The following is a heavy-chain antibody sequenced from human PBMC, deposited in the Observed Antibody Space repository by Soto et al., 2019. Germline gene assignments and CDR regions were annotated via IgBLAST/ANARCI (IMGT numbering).Heavy chain of an antibody. D-gene: IGHD6-19*01. V-gene: IGHV4-39*01. Sequence: TLSLTCTVSGASISTSIYYWGWIRQPPGKGLEWIGTIYYSGSTYYNPSLKSRVTISVDTSKNQFSLKLRSVTAADTAIYYCARRFEYSTGWYYFDYWGQGTLVTVSS. CDR3: ARRFEYSTGWYYFDY. CDR2: IYYSGST. J-gene: IGHJ4*02. CDR1: GASISTSIYY.